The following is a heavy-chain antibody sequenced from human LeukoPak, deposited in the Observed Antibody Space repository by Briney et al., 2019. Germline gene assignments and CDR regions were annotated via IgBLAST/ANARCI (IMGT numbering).Heavy chain of an antibody. J-gene: IGHJ4*02. D-gene: IGHD3-9*01. CDR1: GYAFTSYG. CDR3: ARNYDILTGYSAFGY. V-gene: IGHV1-18*01. Sequence: ASVKVSCKASGYAFTSYGISGVRQAPGQGLEWMGWISAYNGNTNYAQKLQGRVTMTTDTSTSTAYMELRSLRSDDTAVYYCARNYDILTGYSAFGYWGQGTLVTVSS. CDR2: ISAYNGNT.